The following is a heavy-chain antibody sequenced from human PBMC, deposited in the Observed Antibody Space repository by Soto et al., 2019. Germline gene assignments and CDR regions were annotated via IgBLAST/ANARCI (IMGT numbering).Heavy chain of an antibody. J-gene: IGHJ4*02. V-gene: IGHV3-30*18. D-gene: IGHD4-4*01. Sequence: PGGSLRLSCAASGFTFSSYGMHWVRQAPGKGLEWVAVISYDGSNKYYADSVKGRFTISRDNSKNTLYLQMNSLRAEDTAVYYCAKDRYDDYSNYYVDYSGQGTLLIVAS. CDR3: AKDRYDDYSNYYVDY. CDR1: GFTFSSYG. CDR2: ISYDGSNK.